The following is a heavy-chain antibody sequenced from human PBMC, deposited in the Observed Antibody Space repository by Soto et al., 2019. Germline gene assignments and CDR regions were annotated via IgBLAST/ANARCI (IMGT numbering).Heavy chain of an antibody. D-gene: IGHD2-15*01. Sequence: SVTWPVSGGSINRGGCYWTLIRQHPGKGLEWIGSVYYSGSTNYNPSLKSRLTISVDTSKNQFSLRLSSVSAADTAVYYCARGAGGSFYFDYWGQGTLVTVSS. V-gene: IGHV4-31*02. CDR3: ARGAGGSFYFDY. J-gene: IGHJ4*02. CDR2: VYYSGST. CDR1: GGSINRGGCY.